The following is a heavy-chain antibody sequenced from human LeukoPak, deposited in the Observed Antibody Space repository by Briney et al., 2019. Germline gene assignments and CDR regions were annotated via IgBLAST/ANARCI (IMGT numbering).Heavy chain of an antibody. CDR2: IKQDGSEK. Sequence: GSLRLSCAASGFTFSRYWMSWVRQAPGKGLEWVANIKQDGSEKNYVDSVKGRFTISRDNAKNSLYLQMNSLRAEDTAVYYCAKLGVTTPVDYWGQGTLVTVSS. CDR1: GFTFSRYW. V-gene: IGHV3-7*03. J-gene: IGHJ4*02. CDR3: AKLGVTTPVDY. D-gene: IGHD4-17*01.